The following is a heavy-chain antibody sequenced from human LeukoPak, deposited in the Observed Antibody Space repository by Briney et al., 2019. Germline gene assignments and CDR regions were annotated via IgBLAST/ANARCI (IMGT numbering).Heavy chain of an antibody. V-gene: IGHV1-2*02. J-gene: IGHJ5*02. Sequence: ASVKVSCKTSGYSFTDYYMHWVRQAPGQGLEWMGWINPNSGGTRSAQKFQGRVTMTRDTSITTVYMEVSWLTSDDTAIYYCARADRLHGGPYLIGPWGQGTLVTVSS. D-gene: IGHD2-21*01. CDR2: INPNSGGT. CDR1: GYSFTDYY. CDR3: ARADRLHGGPYLIGP.